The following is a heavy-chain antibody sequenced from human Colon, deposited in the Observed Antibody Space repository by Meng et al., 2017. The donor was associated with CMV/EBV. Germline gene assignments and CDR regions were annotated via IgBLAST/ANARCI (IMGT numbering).Heavy chain of an antibody. CDR1: GFIFKDYA. J-gene: IGHJ5*02. D-gene: IGHD3-22*01. CDR3: AKGGSSAPWNWFAP. CDR2: VSWDGGSP. Sequence: GGSLRLSCATSGFIFKDYAMHWVRQGPGRGLEWVSVVSWDGGSPWYADSVRGRFTISRDNSKDSLYLEMNSLTSEDSGLYYCAKGGSSAPWNWFAPWGQGTLVTVSS. V-gene: IGHV3-43*01.